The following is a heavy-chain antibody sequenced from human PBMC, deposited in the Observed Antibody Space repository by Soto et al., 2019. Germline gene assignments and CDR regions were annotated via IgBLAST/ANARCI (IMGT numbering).Heavy chain of an antibody. Sequence: QVKLVESGGGVVQPGRSLRLSCAVSGFTFSSYGMHWVRQAPGKGLEWVALIWYDGSSKFYADSVKGRFTISRDNSKNTLSLEMSSLRAEDTAMYYCAKPSYDFWSGYYHLFDGWGQGTLVTVSS. D-gene: IGHD3-3*01. CDR2: IWYDGSSK. V-gene: IGHV3-33*06. J-gene: IGHJ4*02. CDR1: GFTFSSYG. CDR3: AKPSYDFWSGYYHLFDG.